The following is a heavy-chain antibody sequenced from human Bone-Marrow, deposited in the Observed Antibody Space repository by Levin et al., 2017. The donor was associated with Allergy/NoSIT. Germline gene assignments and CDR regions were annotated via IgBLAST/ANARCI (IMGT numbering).Heavy chain of an antibody. CDR1: GFTVSSNY. CDR3: ARDPDYGDDSFDY. CDR2: IYSGGST. Sequence: PGESLKISCAASGFTVSSNYMSWVRQAPGKGLEWVSVIYSGGSTYYADSVKGRFTISRDNSKNTLYLQMNSLRAEDTAVYYCARDPDYGDDSFDYWGQGTLVTVSS. J-gene: IGHJ4*02. V-gene: IGHV3-66*01. D-gene: IGHD4-17*01.